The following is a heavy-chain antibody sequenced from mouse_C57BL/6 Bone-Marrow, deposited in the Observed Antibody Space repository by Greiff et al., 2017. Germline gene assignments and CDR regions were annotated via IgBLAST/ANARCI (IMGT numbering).Heavy chain of an antibody. CDR2: IRNKANGYTT. D-gene: IGHD2-4*01. Sequence: EVHLVESGGGLVQPGGSLSLSCAASGFTFTDYYMSWVRQPPGKALEWLGFIRNKANGYTTEYSASVKGRFTISRDNSQSILYLQMNALRAEDSATYYCARYGRSRRGYYFDYWGQGTTLTVSS. V-gene: IGHV7-3*01. CDR3: ARYGRSRRGYYFDY. CDR1: GFTFTDYY. J-gene: IGHJ2*01.